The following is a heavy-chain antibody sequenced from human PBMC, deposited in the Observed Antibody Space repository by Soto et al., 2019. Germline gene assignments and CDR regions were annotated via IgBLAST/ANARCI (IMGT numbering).Heavy chain of an antibody. Sequence: ASVKVSCKASGGTFSSYAISWVRQAPGQGLEWMGGIIPIFGTANYAQKFQGRVKITADESTSTAYMELSSLRSEDPAVYYCAAATVITVLTIKKTGYHYSGMDVWG. V-gene: IGHV1-69*13. CDR1: GGTFSSYA. J-gene: IGHJ6*02. CDR2: IIPIFGTA. CDR3: AAATVITVLTIKKTGYHYSGMDV. D-gene: IGHD4-17*01.